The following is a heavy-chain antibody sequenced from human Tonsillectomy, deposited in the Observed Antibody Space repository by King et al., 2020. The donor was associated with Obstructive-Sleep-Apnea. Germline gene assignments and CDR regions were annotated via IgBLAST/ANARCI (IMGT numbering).Heavy chain of an antibody. CDR2: IKGDGSEK. Sequence: VQLVESGGDLVQPGGSLRLSCATSGFTFNTYWMSWVRQAPGQGLEWVAIIKGDGSEKYYVDSVKGRFTISRDNAKNALYLQINNLSAEDTAEYYWARPSGAGWVDYWGQGTLVTVSS. J-gene: IGHJ4*02. CDR3: ARPSGAGWVDY. CDR1: GFTFNTYW. V-gene: IGHV3-7*03. D-gene: IGHD6-19*01.